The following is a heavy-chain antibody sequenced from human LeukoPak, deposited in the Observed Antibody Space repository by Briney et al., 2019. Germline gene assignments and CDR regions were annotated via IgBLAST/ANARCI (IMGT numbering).Heavy chain of an antibody. CDR3: ARGIESIAVAGPNY. J-gene: IGHJ4*02. V-gene: IGHV3-21*01. D-gene: IGHD6-19*01. CDR1: GFTFSSYG. CDR2: ISSSSSYI. Sequence: GGTLRLSCAASGFTFSSYGMNWVRQAPGKGLEWVSSISSSSSYIYYADSVKGRFTISRDNAKNSLYLQMNSLRAEDTAVYYCARGIESIAVAGPNYWGQGTLVTVSS.